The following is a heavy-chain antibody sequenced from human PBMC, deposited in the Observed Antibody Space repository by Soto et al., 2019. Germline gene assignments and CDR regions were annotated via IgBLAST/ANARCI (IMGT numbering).Heavy chain of an antibody. CDR3: ARVPVRKYYGAGSYNNYYFGMDV. V-gene: IGHV4-30-2*01. CDR1: GGSISSGGYS. D-gene: IGHD3-10*01. CDR2: IYHSGST. J-gene: IGHJ6*02. Sequence: TSETLSLTCAVAGGSISSGGYSWSWIRQPPGKSMERIGYIYHSGSTYYNPSLKSRVTISVDTSKNQFSLNLSSVTAADTAVYYCARVPVRKYYGAGSYNNYYFGMDVWGQGTTVTVSS.